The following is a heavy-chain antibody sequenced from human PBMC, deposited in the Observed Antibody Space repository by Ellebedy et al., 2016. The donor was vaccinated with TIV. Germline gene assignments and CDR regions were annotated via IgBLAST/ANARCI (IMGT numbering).Heavy chain of an antibody. CDR3: AKGNSNTWYWGLDY. D-gene: IGHD6-13*01. V-gene: IGHV3-30*18. Sequence: GESLKISXAASGFSFSNHGMHWVRQAPGKGLEWVAVISYDGSNKYYADSVKGRFTISRDNSKSTLYVEMDSLRGEDTAVYYCAKGNSNTWYWGLDYWGQGTLVSVSS. CDR2: ISYDGSNK. CDR1: GFSFSNHG. J-gene: IGHJ4*02.